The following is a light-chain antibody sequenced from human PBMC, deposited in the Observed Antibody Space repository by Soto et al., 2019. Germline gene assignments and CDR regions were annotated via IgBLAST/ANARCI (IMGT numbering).Light chain of an antibody. Sequence: ELLLTQFPGTLSLSPGERATLSCRASQRVSSNLAWYQQKPGQAPRLLIYGAYTRTTGVHARFSGSGSGTDFTLTISRLEPEDFAVYYCKQYGSSPRTFGQGTKVDIK. J-gene: IGKJ1*01. V-gene: IGKV3-20*01. CDR1: QRVSSN. CDR3: KQYGSSPRT. CDR2: GAY.